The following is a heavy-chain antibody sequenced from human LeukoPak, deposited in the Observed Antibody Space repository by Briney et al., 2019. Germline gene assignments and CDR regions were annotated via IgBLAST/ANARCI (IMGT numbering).Heavy chain of an antibody. CDR3: ARVGSSPYYYYGMDG. CDR2: ISSSSSYI. CDR1: GFTFSSYS. V-gene: IGHV3-21*01. J-gene: IGHJ6*02. D-gene: IGHD6-13*01. Sequence: PGGSLRLSCAASGFTFSSYSMNWVRQAPGKGLEWVSSISSSSSYIYYADSVKGRFTISRDNAKNSLYLQMNSLRAEDTAVYYCARVGSSPYYYYGMDGGGQGTTVTVS.